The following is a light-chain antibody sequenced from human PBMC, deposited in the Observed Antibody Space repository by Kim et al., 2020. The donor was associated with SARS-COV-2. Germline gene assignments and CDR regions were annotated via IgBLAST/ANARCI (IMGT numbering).Light chain of an antibody. J-gene: IGKJ4*01. V-gene: IGKV3-15*01. CDR2: GAS. Sequence: EVVMTQSPDTLSVSPGERGTLSCRAGQGVSSKLAWYQQKPGQSPRLLIYGASTRATGIPARFSGSGSGTEFTLTISGLQAEDYALYYCQQYDKWPLTFGGGTKVDIK. CDR3: QQYDKWPLT. CDR1: QGVSSK.